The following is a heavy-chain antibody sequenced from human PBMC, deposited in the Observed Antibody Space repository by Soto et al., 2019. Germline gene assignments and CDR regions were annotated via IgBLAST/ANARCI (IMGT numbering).Heavy chain of an antibody. CDR2: INPHGGST. CDR3: ARSSGGNFGIIIEGSNWFDP. J-gene: IGHJ5*02. D-gene: IGHD3-3*01. V-gene: IGHV1-46*01. CDR1: GDTFTSYY. Sequence: ASVKVSCKVPGDTFTSYYLNWVRQAPGQGLEWMGVINPHGGSTKYAQKFQGRITMTRDTSRSTAYMELSSLRSDDTAIYYCARSSGGNFGIIIEGSNWFDPWGQGTLVTVSS.